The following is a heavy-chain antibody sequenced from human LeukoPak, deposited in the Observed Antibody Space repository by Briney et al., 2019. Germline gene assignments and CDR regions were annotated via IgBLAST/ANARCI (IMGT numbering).Heavy chain of an antibody. CDR1: GFTFSSYG. CDR2: IWYDGRNK. J-gene: IGHJ4*02. Sequence: GGSLRLSCAASGFTFSSYGMHWVRQAPGKGLEWVAVIWYDGRNKYYADSVKGRFTISRDNSKNTLYLQMNSLRAEDTAVYYCATDHYDRSGYPRFPNYWGPGTLVTVSS. D-gene: IGHD3-22*01. CDR3: ATDHYDRSGYPRFPNY. V-gene: IGHV3-33*01.